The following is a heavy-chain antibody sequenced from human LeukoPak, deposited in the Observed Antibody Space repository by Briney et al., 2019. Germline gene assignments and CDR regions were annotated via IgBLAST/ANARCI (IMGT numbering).Heavy chain of an antibody. V-gene: IGHV3-53*01. J-gene: IGHJ3*02. CDR2: IYSGGST. CDR1: GVTSIVNN. CDR3: ARGVTVMVPFHGAFDI. Sequence: PGGSLSLPCVALGVTSIVNNMGGARQAPGKGLEGVSVIYSGGSTYYADSVKGRFTISRDNSRNTLYLQMHSLRAQDTRLYYCARGVTVMVPFHGAFDIWGQGTMVTVSS. D-gene: IGHD3-22*01.